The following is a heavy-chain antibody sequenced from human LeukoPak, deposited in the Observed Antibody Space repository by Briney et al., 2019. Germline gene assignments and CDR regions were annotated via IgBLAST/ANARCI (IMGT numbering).Heavy chain of an antibody. Sequence: PGGSLRLSCAASGFTVSSHYMSWVRQVPGQGLECVSVIHSGGTTYYADSLKGRFTISRDNSKNTLYLQMNSLRAEDTAVYYCARGAYSRYFDYWGQGTLLTVSS. J-gene: IGHJ4*02. V-gene: IGHV3-53*01. CDR3: ARGAYSRYFDY. CDR2: IHSGGTT. D-gene: IGHD6-13*01. CDR1: GFTVSSHY.